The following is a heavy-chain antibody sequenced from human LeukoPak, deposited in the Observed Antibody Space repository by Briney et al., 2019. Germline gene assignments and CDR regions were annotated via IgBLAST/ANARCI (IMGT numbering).Heavy chain of an antibody. Sequence: SETLSLTCTVSGGSISSYYWSWIRQPAGKGLEWIGRIYTSGSTNYNPSLKSRVTMSVDTSKNQFSLKLSSVTAADTAVYYCARLYGSGETDAFDIWGQGTMVTVSS. J-gene: IGHJ3*02. CDR1: GGSISSYY. V-gene: IGHV4-4*07. D-gene: IGHD1-26*01. CDR2: IYTSGST. CDR3: ARLYGSGETDAFDI.